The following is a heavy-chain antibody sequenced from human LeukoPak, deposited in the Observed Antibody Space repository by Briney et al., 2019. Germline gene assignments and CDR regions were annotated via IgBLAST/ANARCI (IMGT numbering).Heavy chain of an antibody. J-gene: IGHJ3*02. V-gene: IGHV4-61*09. Sequence: SQTLSLTCTVSGGSISSGSYYWSWIRQPAGKRLEWIGHIYRSGSTNYNPSLKSRVTISVDTSKNQFSLKLSSVTAADTAVYYCARGLYYDSTRGAFDIWGQGTMVTVSS. D-gene: IGHD3-22*01. CDR3: ARGLYYDSTRGAFDI. CDR2: IYRSGST. CDR1: GGSISSGSYY.